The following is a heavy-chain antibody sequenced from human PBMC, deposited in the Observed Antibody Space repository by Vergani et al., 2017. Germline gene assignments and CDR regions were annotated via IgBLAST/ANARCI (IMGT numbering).Heavy chain of an antibody. J-gene: IGHJ6*02. V-gene: IGHV3-9*03. D-gene: IGHD6-13*01. CDR3: AKARRPTIIAAAPDV. CDR1: GFTFDDYA. Sequence: EVQLVESGGGLVQPGRSLRLSCAASGFTFDDYAMHWVRQAPGKGLEWVSGISWNSGSIGYADSVKGRFTISRDNAKNSLYLQMNSLRAEDMALYYCAKARRPTIIAAAPDVWGQGTTVTVSS. CDR2: ISWNSGSI.